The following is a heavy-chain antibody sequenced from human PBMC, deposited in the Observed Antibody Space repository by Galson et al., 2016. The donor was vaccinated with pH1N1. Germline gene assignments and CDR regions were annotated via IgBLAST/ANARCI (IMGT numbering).Heavy chain of an antibody. CDR3: ARSGPQLRLTGYKSYAIDG. J-gene: IGHJ6*02. D-gene: IGHD3-3*01. CDR1: GGSITSYS. V-gene: IGHV4-59*01. Sequence: QPLSLPCTVSGGSITSYSWRWIRQSPGKGLECIGSIYYSGSTNYNPSLKSRVTISVDTSKTQFSLKLSSLTTADTALYYCARSGPQLRLTGYKSYAIDGWGPGTTVTVSS. CDR2: IYYSGST.